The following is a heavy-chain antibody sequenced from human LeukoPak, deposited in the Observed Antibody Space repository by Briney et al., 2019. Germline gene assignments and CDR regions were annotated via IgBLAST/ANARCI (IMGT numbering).Heavy chain of an antibody. V-gene: IGHV3-48*03. D-gene: IGHD1-26*01. Sequence: KSGGSLRLSCAASGFTFSSYEMNWVRQAPGKGLEWVSYISSSGSTIYYADSVKGRFTISRDNAKNTLYLQMNSLKSEDSAAYYCARGPAANSGNYYAGDYWGQGTLVTVSS. CDR1: GFTFSSYE. CDR3: ARGPAANSGNYYAGDY. J-gene: IGHJ4*02. CDR2: ISSSGSTI.